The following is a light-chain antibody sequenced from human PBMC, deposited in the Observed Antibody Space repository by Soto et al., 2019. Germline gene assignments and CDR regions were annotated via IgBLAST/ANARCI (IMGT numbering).Light chain of an antibody. CDR2: GAS. Sequence: IVMTQSPATLSVSPGERATLSCRASQSVSSNLAWYQQKPGQAPRLLIFGASTRATGIPARFSDGGSGTEFTLTVPRLQSEDFAVYYCQQYNNWPPVTFGGGTKVEIK. CDR3: QQYNNWPPVT. CDR1: QSVSSN. V-gene: IGKV3-15*01. J-gene: IGKJ4*02.